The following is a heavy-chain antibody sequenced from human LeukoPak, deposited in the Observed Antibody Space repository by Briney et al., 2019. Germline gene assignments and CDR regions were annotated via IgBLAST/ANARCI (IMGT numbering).Heavy chain of an antibody. CDR1: GFTFSNYG. V-gene: IGHV3-30*19. Sequence: GGSLRLSCAVSGFTFSNYGMHWVRQAPGKGLEWVAVISFDGTNKYYEDSVKGRFTISRDNSENTLHLQMNSLRPEDTAVYYCARDYYDSSGYSPYYYYYYMDVWGKGTTVTVSS. CDR3: ARDYYDSSGYSPYYYYYYMDV. CDR2: ISFDGTNK. D-gene: IGHD3-22*01. J-gene: IGHJ6*03.